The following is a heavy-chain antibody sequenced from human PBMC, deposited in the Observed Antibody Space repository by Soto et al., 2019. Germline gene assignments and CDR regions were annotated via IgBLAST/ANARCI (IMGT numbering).Heavy chain of an antibody. J-gene: IGHJ6*02. CDR2: TRNKANSYTT. V-gene: IGHV3-72*01. Sequence: EVQLVESGGGLVQPGGSLRLSCAASGFTFSDHYMDWVRQAPGKGLEWVGRTRNKANSYTTEYAASVKGRFTISRDDSKNSLYLQMNSLKTEDTAVYYCAREYGVVVPYYYYGMDVWGQGTTVTVSS. CDR3: AREYGVVVPYYYYGMDV. D-gene: IGHD3-3*01. CDR1: GFTFSDHY.